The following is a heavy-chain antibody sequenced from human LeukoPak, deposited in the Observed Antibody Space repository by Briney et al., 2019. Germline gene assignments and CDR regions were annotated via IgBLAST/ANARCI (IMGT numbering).Heavy chain of an antibody. CDR1: GYTFTGYY. J-gene: IGHJ4*02. CDR3: ARDSPDSGGYHSLFDY. D-gene: IGHD1-26*01. CDR2: INPNSGGT. Sequence: ASVKVSCKASGYTFTGYYMHWVRQAPGQGLEWMGWINPNSGGTNYAQKFQGRVTMTRDTSISTAYMELSRLRSDDTAVYYCARDSPDSGGYHSLFDYWGQGTLVTVSS. V-gene: IGHV1-2*02.